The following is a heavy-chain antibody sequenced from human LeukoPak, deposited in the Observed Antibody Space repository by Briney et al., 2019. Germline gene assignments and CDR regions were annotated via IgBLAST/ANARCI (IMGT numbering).Heavy chain of an antibody. Sequence: PSETLSLTCTVSGGSISSGSYYWGWIRQPPGKGLEWIGSIYYSGSTHYNPSLKSRVTISVDTSKNQFSLKLSSVTAADTAVYYCVSKLPHYGDYVLPNHYYYMDVWGKGTTVTVSS. CDR1: GGSISSGSYY. CDR3: VSKLPHYGDYVLPNHYYYMDV. J-gene: IGHJ6*03. V-gene: IGHV4-39*07. CDR2: IYYSGST. D-gene: IGHD4-17*01.